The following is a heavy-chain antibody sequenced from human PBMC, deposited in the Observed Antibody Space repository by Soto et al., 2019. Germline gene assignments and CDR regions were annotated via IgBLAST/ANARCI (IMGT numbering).Heavy chain of an antibody. D-gene: IGHD3-10*01. CDR1: GGSISSYY. CDR3: ARARRFDGSGSARGVGEPQGWFDP. CDR2: IYYSGST. V-gene: IGHV4-59*01. J-gene: IGHJ5*02. Sequence: SETLSLTCTVSGGSISSYYWSWIRQPPGKGLEWIGYIYYSGSTNYNPSLKSRVTISVDTSKNQFSLKLSSVTAADTAVYYCARARRFDGSGSARGVGEPQGWFDPWGQGTLVTVSS.